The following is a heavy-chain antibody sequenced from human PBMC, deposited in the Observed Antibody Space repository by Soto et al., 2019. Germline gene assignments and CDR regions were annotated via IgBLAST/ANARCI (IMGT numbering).Heavy chain of an antibody. J-gene: IGHJ4*02. Sequence: GGSLRLSCGGSGFTFSNAWMSWVRQAPGKGLEWVGRINSKTDGGTTDYAAPVKGRFTISRDDSKNTLYLQMNSLKTEDTAVYYCSTQYSSGWYFDYWCQGTLVTVSS. CDR1: GFTFSNAW. CDR2: INSKTDGGTT. V-gene: IGHV3-15*01. CDR3: STQYSSGWYFDY. D-gene: IGHD6-19*01.